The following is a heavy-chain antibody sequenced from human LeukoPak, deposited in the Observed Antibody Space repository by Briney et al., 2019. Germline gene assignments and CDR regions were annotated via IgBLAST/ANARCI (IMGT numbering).Heavy chain of an antibody. CDR1: GGSISSHY. CDR3: ARSFSYSSSCFDY. V-gene: IGHV4-59*11. D-gene: IGHD6-13*01. Sequence: SETLSLTCTVSGGSISSHYWSWIRQPPGKGLEWIGYIYYSGSTNYNPSLKSRVTISVDTSKNQFSLKLSSVTAADTAVYYCARSFSYSSSCFDYWGQGTLVTVSS. CDR2: IYYSGST. J-gene: IGHJ4*02.